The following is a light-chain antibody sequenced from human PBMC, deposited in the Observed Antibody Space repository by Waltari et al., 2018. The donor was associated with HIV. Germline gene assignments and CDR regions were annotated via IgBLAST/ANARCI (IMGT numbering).Light chain of an antibody. CDR1: QSVLYTSKNKNS. CDR3: QQYLDFPRT. V-gene: IGKV4-1*01. Sequence: IDMTQSPDSLTVSLGERATINCKSSQSVLYTSKNKNSLAWYQQKSGQPPKLRIYWASARESGVPDRVSGSGSGADYNLTISSLQAEDVAVYYCQQYLDFPRTFGQGTKVEVK. J-gene: IGKJ1*01. CDR2: WAS.